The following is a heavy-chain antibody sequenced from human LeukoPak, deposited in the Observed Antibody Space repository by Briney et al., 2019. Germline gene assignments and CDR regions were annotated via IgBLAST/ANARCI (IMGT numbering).Heavy chain of an antibody. V-gene: IGHV3-21*01. CDR2: ISCSSSYI. J-gene: IGHJ4*02. Sequence: GGSLRLSCAASGFTFSSYSMNWVRQAPGKGLEWVSSISCSSSYIYYADLVKGRFTISRDNAKNSLYLQMNSLRAEDTAVYYCASEEYSSGSPGSYYFDYWGQGTLVTVFS. D-gene: IGHD6-19*01. CDR3: ASEEYSSGSPGSYYFDY. CDR1: GFTFSSYS.